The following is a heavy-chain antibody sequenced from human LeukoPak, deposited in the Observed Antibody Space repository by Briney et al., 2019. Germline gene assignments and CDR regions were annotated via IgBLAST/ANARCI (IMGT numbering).Heavy chain of an antibody. J-gene: IGHJ3*02. V-gene: IGHV3-53*01. CDR1: GFTVSSTY. CDR2: IYSIGST. D-gene: IGHD7-27*01. CDR3: ARDRVYLGREDAFDI. Sequence: GGSLRLSCAASGFTVSSTYMSWVRQAPGKGLEWVSVIYSIGSTFYADSVKGRFTISRDNSKNTLYLHMNSLRTEDTAVYYCARDRVYLGREDAFDIWGQGTMVTVSS.